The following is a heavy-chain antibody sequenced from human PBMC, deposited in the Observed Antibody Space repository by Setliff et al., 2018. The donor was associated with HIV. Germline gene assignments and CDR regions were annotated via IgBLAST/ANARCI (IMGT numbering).Heavy chain of an antibody. CDR3: ARRSAGMYANSIDY. V-gene: IGHV4-61*02. J-gene: IGHJ4*02. Sequence: SETLSLTCAVSNGSISTIRYYWSWLRQPAGKGLEWIGRIYTSGSTNYNPSLKSRVTMSVDTSKNQFSLKLTSVTAADTAVYYCARRSAGMYANSIDYWGQGTLVTVSS. D-gene: IGHD2-8*01. CDR2: IYTSGST. CDR1: NGSISTIRYY.